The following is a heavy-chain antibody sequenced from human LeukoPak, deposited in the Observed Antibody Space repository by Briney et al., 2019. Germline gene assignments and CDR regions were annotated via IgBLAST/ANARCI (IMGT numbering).Heavy chain of an antibody. CDR3: VREGNQLLTKTFDL. CDR1: GFTFTDYY. CDR2: INPHSGVT. J-gene: IGHJ4*02. V-gene: IGHV1-2*02. D-gene: IGHD4-23*01. Sequence: ASVKVSCKASGFTFTDYYIHSVRLAPGQGVECMGYINPHSGVTNFPQNFRGTGTLTTDTTLSAAYMELSSLISDDTAIYYCVREGNQLLTKTFDLWGQGALVTVSS.